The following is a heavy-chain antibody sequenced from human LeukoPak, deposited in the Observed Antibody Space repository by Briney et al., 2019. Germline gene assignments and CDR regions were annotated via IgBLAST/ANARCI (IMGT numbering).Heavy chain of an antibody. J-gene: IGHJ5*02. Sequence: ASVKVSCKPSGYTFTSYAMNWVRQAPGQGLEWMGWINTNTGNPTYAQGFTGRFVFSLDTSVSTAYLQISSLKAADTAVYYCARDTPILRYFDWSRGPANWFDPWGQGTLVTVSS. CDR1: GYTFTSYA. CDR2: INTNTGNP. D-gene: IGHD3-9*01. V-gene: IGHV7-4-1*02. CDR3: ARDTPILRYFDWSRGPANWFDP.